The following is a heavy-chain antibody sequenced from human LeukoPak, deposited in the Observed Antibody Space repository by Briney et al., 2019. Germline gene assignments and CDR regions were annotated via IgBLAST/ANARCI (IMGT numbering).Heavy chain of an antibody. V-gene: IGHV3-48*03. CDR2: ITSGGSTI. Sequence: GGSLILSCAASGFTFSSYEMNWVRQAPGKGLEWVSYITSGGSTIYYADSVKGRFTISRDNAKNSLYLQMNSLRPEDTAVYYCARLAVYGDYVFDYWGQGTLVTVS. CDR3: ARLAVYGDYVFDY. J-gene: IGHJ4*02. D-gene: IGHD4-17*01. CDR1: GFTFSSYE.